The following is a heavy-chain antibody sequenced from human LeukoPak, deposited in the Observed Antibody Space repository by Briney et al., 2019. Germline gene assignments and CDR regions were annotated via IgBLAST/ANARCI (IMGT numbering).Heavy chain of an antibody. D-gene: IGHD3-22*01. CDR2: ISYDGSNK. CDR3: ARDYYYDSSGYSYYFDY. CDR1: GLTFSSYA. Sequence: GGSLRLSCAASGLTFSSYAMHWVRQAPGKGLEWVAVISYDGSNKYYADSVKGRFTISRDNSKNTLYLQMNSLRAEDTAVYYCARDYYYDSSGYSYYFDYWGQGTLVTVSS. V-gene: IGHV3-30-3*01. J-gene: IGHJ4*02.